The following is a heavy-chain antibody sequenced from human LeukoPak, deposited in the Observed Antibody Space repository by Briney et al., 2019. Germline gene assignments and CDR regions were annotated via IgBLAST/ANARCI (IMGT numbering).Heavy chain of an antibody. CDR2: IYYSGST. Sequence: SETLSLTCTASGGSVSSCSYYWSWIRQPPGKGLEWIGYIYYSGSTNYNPSLKSRVTISVDTSKNQFSLKLSSVTAADTAVYYCARDPPQGGNWYYYGMDVLGQRTTVTVSS. J-gene: IGHJ6*02. CDR1: GGSVSSCSYY. V-gene: IGHV4-61*01. D-gene: IGHD4-23*01. CDR3: ARDPPQGGNWYYYGMDV.